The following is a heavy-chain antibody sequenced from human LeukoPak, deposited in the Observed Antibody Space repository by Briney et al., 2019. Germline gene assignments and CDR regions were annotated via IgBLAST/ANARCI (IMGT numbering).Heavy chain of an antibody. CDR3: AKYAGYSSSRINY. J-gene: IGHJ4*02. CDR2: ISGSGASR. CDR1: GFTFSSYA. D-gene: IGHD6-13*01. V-gene: IGHV3-23*01. Sequence: GGSLRLSCAASGFTFSSYAMSWVRQAPGKGLEWVSTISGSGASRYYADSLKGRFTISRDNSKNTLYLQMNSLRAEDTAAYYCAKYAGYSSSRINYWGQGTLVTVSS.